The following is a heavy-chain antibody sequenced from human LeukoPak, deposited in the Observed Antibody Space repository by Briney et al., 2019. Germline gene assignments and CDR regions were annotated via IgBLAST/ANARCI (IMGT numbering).Heavy chain of an antibody. CDR2: IYYSGST. J-gene: IGHJ5*02. CDR1: GGSISSSSYY. D-gene: IGHD5-18*01. V-gene: IGHV4-39*01. CDR3: ASTPRGYSYGYFYWFDP. Sequence: PSETLSLTCTVSGGSISSSSYYWGWIRQPPGKWLEWIGSIYYSGSTYYNPSLKSRVTISVDTSKNQFSLKLSSVTAADTAVYYCASTPRGYSYGYFYWFDPWGQGTLVTVSS.